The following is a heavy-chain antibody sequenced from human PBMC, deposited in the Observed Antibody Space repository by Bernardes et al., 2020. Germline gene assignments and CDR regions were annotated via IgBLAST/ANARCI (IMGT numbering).Heavy chain of an antibody. CDR1: GGTFSSYA. CDR3: AREQLARGYFDL. J-gene: IGHJ2*01. D-gene: IGHD6-6*01. Sequence: SVKVSCKASGGTFSSYAISWVRQAPGQGLEWMGGIIPIFGTANYAQKFQGRVTITADKSTSTVYMELSSLRSEDTAVYYCAREQLARGYFDLWGRGTLVTVSS. V-gene: IGHV1-69*06. CDR2: IIPIFGTA.